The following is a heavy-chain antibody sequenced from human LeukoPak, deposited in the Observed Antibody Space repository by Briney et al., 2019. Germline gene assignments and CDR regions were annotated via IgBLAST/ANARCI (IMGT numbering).Heavy chain of an antibody. CDR2: IWYDGSNK. CDR3: ARDPLGYCSGGSCYSDAFDI. Sequence: GTSLRLSCAASGFTFSSYGMHWVRQAPGKGLEWVAVIWYDGSNKYYADSVKGRFTISRDNSKNTLYLQMNSLRAEDTVVYYCARDPLGYCSGGSCYSDAFDIWGQGTMVTVSS. CDR1: GFTFSSYG. D-gene: IGHD2-15*01. V-gene: IGHV3-33*01. J-gene: IGHJ3*02.